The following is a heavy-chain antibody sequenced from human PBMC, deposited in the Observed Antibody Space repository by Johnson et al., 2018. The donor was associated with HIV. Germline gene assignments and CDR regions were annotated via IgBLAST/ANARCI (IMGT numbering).Heavy chain of an antibody. CDR1: RFTFSSYA. CDR2: ISYDGSNK. CDR3: AGEGRRGPDTFDI. V-gene: IGHV3-30*04. J-gene: IGHJ3*02. Sequence: QVQLVESGGGVVQPGRSMRLSCAASRFTFSSYAMHWVRQAPGTGLEWVAIISYDGSNKNYADSVKGRFTVSRDNSKNTLFLQMNGLRAEDTAVYYCAGEGRRGPDTFDIWGQGTMLTVSS.